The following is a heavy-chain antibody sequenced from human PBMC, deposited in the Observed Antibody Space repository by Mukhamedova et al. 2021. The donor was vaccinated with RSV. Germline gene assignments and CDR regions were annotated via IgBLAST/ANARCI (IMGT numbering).Heavy chain of an antibody. CDR3: ARGWQDYYYGMDV. Sequence: YADSVTGRFTISRDNAKNSLYLQMNSLSAEDTAVYYCARGWQDYYYGMDVWGQGTTVTVSS. V-gene: IGHV3-21*01. J-gene: IGHJ6*02. D-gene: IGHD2-15*01.